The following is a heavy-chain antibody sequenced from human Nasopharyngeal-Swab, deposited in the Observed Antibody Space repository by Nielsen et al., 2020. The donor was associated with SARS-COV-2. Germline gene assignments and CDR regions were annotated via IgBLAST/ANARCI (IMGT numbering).Heavy chain of an antibody. J-gene: IGHJ4*02. D-gene: IGHD3-22*01. CDR1: GGSISSYY. CDR3: AREGYYDSSGYRRVFDY. Sequence: ETLSLTCTVSGGSISSYYWSWIRQPPGKGLEWIGYIYYSESTNYNPSLKSRVTISVDTSKNQFSLKLSSVTAADTAVYYCAREGYYDSSGYRRVFDYWGQGTLVTVSS. V-gene: IGHV4-59*01. CDR2: IYYSEST.